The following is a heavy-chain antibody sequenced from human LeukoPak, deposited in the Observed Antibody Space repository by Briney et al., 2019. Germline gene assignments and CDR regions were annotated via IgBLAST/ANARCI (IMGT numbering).Heavy chain of an antibody. V-gene: IGHV3-30*04. CDR2: ISFDATNK. Sequence: PGGSLRLSCAASGFTFNGHAMHWVRQAPGKGLEWVALISFDATNKYYADSVRGRFIISRDNPNNILHLQMNNLRRQDTAMYYCARGLRYVDWLLDDYWGQGTLVTVSS. J-gene: IGHJ4*02. CDR3: ARGLRYVDWLLDDY. D-gene: IGHD3-9*01. CDR1: GFTFNGHA.